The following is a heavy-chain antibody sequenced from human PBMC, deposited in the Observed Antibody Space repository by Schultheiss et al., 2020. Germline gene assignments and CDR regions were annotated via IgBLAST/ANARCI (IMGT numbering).Heavy chain of an antibody. CDR3: ARGNLQNYYYYYGMDV. V-gene: IGHV1-3*01. CDR2: INAGNGNT. D-gene: IGHD4-11*01. J-gene: IGHJ6*02. CDR1: GSTFTSYA. Sequence: ASVKVSFKASGSTFTSYAMHWVRQAPGQRLEWMGWINAGNGNTKYSQKFQGRVTITRDTSASTAYMELSSLRSEDTAVYYCARGNLQNYYYYYGMDVWGQGTTVTISS.